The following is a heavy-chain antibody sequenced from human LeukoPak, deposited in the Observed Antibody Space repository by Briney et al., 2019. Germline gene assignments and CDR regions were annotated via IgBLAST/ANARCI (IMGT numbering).Heavy chain of an antibody. CDR2: IYHSGST. Sequence: SETLSLTCAVSGYSISSGYYWGWIRQPPGKRLEWIGSIYHSGSTYYTPSLKSRVTISVDTSKNQFSLKLSSVTAADTAVYYCARDRAHDMITFGGVISPPDAFDIWGQGTMVTVSS. V-gene: IGHV4-38-2*02. J-gene: IGHJ3*02. D-gene: IGHD3-16*02. CDR1: GYSISSGYY. CDR3: ARDRAHDMITFGGVISPPDAFDI.